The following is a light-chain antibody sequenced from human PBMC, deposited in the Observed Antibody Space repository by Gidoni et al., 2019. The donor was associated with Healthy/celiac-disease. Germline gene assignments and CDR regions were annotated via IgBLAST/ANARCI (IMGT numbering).Light chain of an antibody. CDR3: AAWDDSLNGWV. J-gene: IGLJ3*02. CDR1: SSNIGSNT. V-gene: IGLV1-44*01. Sequence: QSVLTQPPSASGPPGQGVTISCSGSSSNIGSNTVNWYQQLPGTAPKLLIYSNNQRPSGVPDRFSGSKSGTSASLAISGLQSEDEADYYWAAWDDSLNGWVFGGGTKLTVL. CDR2: SNN.